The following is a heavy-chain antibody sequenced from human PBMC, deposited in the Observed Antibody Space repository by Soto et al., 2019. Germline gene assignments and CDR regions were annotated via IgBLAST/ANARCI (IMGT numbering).Heavy chain of an antibody. Sequence: GESLKISCKGSVYSFTSYWIGWVRQMPGKGLEWMGIIYPGDSDTRYSPSFQGQVAISADKSISTAYLQWSSLKASDTAMYYCARQPTTVKYNWFDPWGQGTLVTVSS. CDR2: IYPGDSDT. D-gene: IGHD4-17*01. CDR3: ARQPTTVKYNWFDP. V-gene: IGHV5-51*01. J-gene: IGHJ5*02. CDR1: VYSFTSYW.